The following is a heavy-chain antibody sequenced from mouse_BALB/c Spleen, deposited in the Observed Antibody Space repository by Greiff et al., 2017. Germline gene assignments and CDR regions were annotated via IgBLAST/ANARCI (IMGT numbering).Heavy chain of an antibody. CDR2: IYPGSGNT. CDR1: GYTFTDYY. V-gene: IGHV1-84*02. Sequence: QVQLQQSGPELVKPGASVKISCKASGYTFTDYYINWVKQKPGQGLEWIGWIYPGSGNTKYNEKFKGKATLTVDTSSSTAYMQLSSLTSEDTAVYFCARGNYDYDGYYFDYWGQGSTLTVSS. J-gene: IGHJ2*01. CDR3: ARGNYDYDGYYFDY. D-gene: IGHD2-4*01.